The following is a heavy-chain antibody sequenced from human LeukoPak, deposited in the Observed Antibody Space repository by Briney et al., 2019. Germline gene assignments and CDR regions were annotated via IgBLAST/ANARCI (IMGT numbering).Heavy chain of an antibody. CDR3: ARDLRGLYCSSTSCYAFDI. J-gene: IGHJ3*02. CDR1: GDSISSGDYY. D-gene: IGHD2-2*01. V-gene: IGHV4-30-4*01. CDR2: IYNSGRA. Sequence: SETLSLTCTVSGDSISSGDYYWTWIRQPPGKGLEWIGYIYNSGRAYYNPSLKSRVTISVDTSRNQFSLKLSSVTAADTAVYYCARDLRGLYCSSTSCYAFDIWGQGTMVTVSS.